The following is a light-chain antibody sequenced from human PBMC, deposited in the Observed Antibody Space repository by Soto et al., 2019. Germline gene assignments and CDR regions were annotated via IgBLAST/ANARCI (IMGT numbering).Light chain of an antibody. CDR3: QQFHISRT. CDR2: GAS. J-gene: IGKJ1*01. Sequence: EIVLTQSPGTLSLSPGERATLSCRASQSLNARYLAWYQVKPGQAPRLLFYGASSRATGIPDRFIGSGSGTDFTLTITGLEPKDFAVYYCQQFHISRTFGQGTKVELK. CDR1: QSLNARY. V-gene: IGKV3-20*01.